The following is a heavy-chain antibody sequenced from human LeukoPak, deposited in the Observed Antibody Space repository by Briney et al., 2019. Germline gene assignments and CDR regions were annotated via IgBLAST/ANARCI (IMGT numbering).Heavy chain of an antibody. CDR3: ARSKNIYDGSSFDY. CDR2: INPNSGGT. Sequence: ASVKVSCKASGYTFTAYYMHWVRQAPGQGLEWMGWINPNSGGTNYAQKFQGRVTMTRDTSISTAYMELSRLRSDDTAVHYCARSKNIYDGSSFDYWGQGTLVTVSS. J-gene: IGHJ4*02. CDR1: GYTFTAYY. D-gene: IGHD4-23*01. V-gene: IGHV1-2*02.